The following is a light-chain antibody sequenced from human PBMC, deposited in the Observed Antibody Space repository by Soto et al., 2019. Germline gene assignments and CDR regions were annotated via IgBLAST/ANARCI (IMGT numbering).Light chain of an antibody. Sequence: QSALTQPRSVSGSPGQSLTISCTGTSSDVGGYNYVSWYQQHPGKAPKLMIYDVTKRPSGVPDRFSGSKSGNTASLTISGLQAEDEGDYYCCSYAGTYTLGVFGGGTKLTVL. CDR1: SSDVGGYNY. CDR3: CSYAGTYTLGV. V-gene: IGLV2-11*01. CDR2: DVT. J-gene: IGLJ2*01.